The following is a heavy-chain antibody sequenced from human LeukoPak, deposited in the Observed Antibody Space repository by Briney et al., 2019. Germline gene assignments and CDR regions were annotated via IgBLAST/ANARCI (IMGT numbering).Heavy chain of an antibody. CDR1: SGSITDSNYY. CDR2: INYSGTT. J-gene: IGHJ6*03. V-gene: IGHV4-39*02. D-gene: IGHD3-22*01. Sequence: PSETLSLTCNVSSGSITDSNYYWGWIRQPPGQGLEWIGRINYSGTTYYSPSLKSRVTISVDTSRNHFSLKVTSVTAADTAVYFCASLAHSYYADPAGYYPFYYMDVWGKGTTVTVSS. CDR3: ASLAHSYYADPAGYYPFYYMDV.